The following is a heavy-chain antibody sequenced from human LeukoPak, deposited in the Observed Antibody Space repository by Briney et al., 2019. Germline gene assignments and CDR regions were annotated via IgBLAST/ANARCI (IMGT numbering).Heavy chain of an antibody. CDR2: ISSSGTTI. Sequence: GGSLRLSCAASGFTFSSYEMNWVRQAPGKGLDWVSYISSSGTTIPYADSVQGRFTISRDNAKNSLYLQMNSLRAEDTAVYYCARVGWSTGEYYFDYWGQGTLVTVSS. V-gene: IGHV3-48*03. CDR1: GFTFSSYE. CDR3: ARVGWSTGEYYFDY. J-gene: IGHJ4*02. D-gene: IGHD3-16*01.